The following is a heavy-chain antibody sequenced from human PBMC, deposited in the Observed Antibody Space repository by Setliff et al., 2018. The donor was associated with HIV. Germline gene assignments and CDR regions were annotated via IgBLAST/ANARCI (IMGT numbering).Heavy chain of an antibody. CDR2: INPSGGST. V-gene: IGHV1-46*01. D-gene: IGHD1-26*01. CDR3: TRGGYSGAFLDAFDI. Sequence: ASVKVSCKASGYTFTSYYIHWVRQAPGQGLEWMGRINPSGGSTSYAQKFQGRVTMTRDTSTSTAYMELRSLRSDDTAVYYCTRGGYSGAFLDAFDIWGQGTMVTVSS. J-gene: IGHJ3*02. CDR1: GYTFTSYY.